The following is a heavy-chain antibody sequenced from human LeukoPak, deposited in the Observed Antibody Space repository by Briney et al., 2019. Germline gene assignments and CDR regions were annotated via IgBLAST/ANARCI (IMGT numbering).Heavy chain of an antibody. CDR2: IHYTGTT. J-gene: IGHJ4*02. Sequence: SETLSLTCTVSGGSFRSHHWSWIRQAPGKGLELIGHIHYTGTTYYNPSLNSRVTISLNTSRNQFSLRLTSVTAADTAVYYCARANGDYLDYWGQGTLVTVSS. CDR3: ARANGDYLDY. V-gene: IGHV4-59*11. CDR1: GGSFRSHH. D-gene: IGHD4-17*01.